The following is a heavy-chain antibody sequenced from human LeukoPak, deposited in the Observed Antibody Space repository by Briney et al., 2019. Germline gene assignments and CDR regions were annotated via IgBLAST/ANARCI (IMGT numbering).Heavy chain of an antibody. CDR1: GFTFSDYS. CDR3: ARAYSTYHMDV. CDR2: ISSSRNTI. V-gene: IGHV3-48*01. D-gene: IGHD4-11*01. J-gene: IGHJ6*03. Sequence: PGGSLRLSCAAPGFTFSDYSMNWVRQAPGKGLQWVSFISSSRNTIYYADSVKGRFTISRDNAENSLYLQMNSLRAEDTAVYYCARAYSTYHMDVWGKGTTVTVSS.